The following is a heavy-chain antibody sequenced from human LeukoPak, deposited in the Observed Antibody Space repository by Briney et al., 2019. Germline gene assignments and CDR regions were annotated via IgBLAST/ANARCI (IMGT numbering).Heavy chain of an antibody. J-gene: IGHJ4*02. Sequence: PGGSLRLSCATSGYAFNTYAMSWVRQAPGKGLEWVSTISGNGAKSFSAGSVKGRFSISRDNSKNTLYLQMSSLRAEDTALYYCAKDLGYSYGWIDYWGQGLLVTVSS. CDR1: GYAFNTYA. CDR3: AKDLGYSYGWIDY. D-gene: IGHD5-18*01. V-gene: IGHV3-23*01. CDR2: ISGNGAKS.